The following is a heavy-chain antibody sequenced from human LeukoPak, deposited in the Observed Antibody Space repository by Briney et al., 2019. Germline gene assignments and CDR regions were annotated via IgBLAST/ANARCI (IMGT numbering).Heavy chain of an antibody. J-gene: IGHJ6*02. V-gene: IGHV3-7*03. D-gene: IGHD3-16*01. CDR1: GFTFNYYS. Sequence: PGGSLRLSCAVSGFTFNYYSMSWVRQAPGKGLEWVATIKEDGSTKYYVDSVKGRFTISRDNAENSLSLHMNSLRAEDTAVYFCARGGGLDVWGQGATVTVSS. CDR2: IKEDGSTK. CDR3: ARGGGLDV.